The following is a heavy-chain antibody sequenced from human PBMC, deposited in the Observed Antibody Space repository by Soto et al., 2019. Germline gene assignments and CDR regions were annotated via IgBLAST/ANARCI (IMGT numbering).Heavy chain of an antibody. CDR1: GDSFSSNSAA. CDR2: TYYRSKWYN. CDR3: ARCYGVQLWSPQRDYYYGMDV. V-gene: IGHV6-1*01. D-gene: IGHD5-18*01. J-gene: IGHJ6*02. Sequence: PSQTLSLTCASSGDSFSSNSAAWNWIRQSPSRGLEWLGRTYYRSKWYNDYAVSVKSRITINPDTSKNQFSLQLNSVTPEDTAVYYCARCYGVQLWSPQRDYYYGMDVWGQGTTVTVSS.